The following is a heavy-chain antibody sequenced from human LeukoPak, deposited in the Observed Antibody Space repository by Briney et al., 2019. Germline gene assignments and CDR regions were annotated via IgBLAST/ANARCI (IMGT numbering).Heavy chain of an antibody. CDR3: AKDVGMTSADAFDI. CDR1: GFTFDDYA. V-gene: IGHV3-9*01. Sequence: GGSLRLSCAASGFTFDDYAMHWVRQAPGKGLEWVSGISWNSGSIGYADSVKGRFTTSRDNAKNSLYLQMNSLRAEDTALYYCAKDVGMTSADAFDIWGQGTMVTVSS. CDR2: ISWNSGSI. D-gene: IGHD1-14*01. J-gene: IGHJ3*02.